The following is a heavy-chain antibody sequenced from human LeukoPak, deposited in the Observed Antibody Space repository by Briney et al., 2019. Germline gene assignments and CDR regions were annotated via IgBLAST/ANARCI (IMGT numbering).Heavy chain of an antibody. CDR1: GGAFISYA. J-gene: IGHJ4*02. CDR3: ARVIPDSSGWYYFDY. Sequence: ASVKVSCKASGGAFISYAISWVRQAPGQGLEWMGGIIPIFGTANYAQKFQGRVTITADESTSTAYMELSSLRSEDTAVYYCARVIPDSSGWYYFDYWGQGTLVTVSS. V-gene: IGHV1-69*13. D-gene: IGHD6-19*01. CDR2: IIPIFGTA.